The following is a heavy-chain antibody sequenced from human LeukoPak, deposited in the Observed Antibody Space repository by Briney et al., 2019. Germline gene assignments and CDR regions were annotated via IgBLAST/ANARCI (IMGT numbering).Heavy chain of an antibody. V-gene: IGHV5-51*01. Sequence: GESLKISCQDSENSFSNYWIAGVRQMPGKGLEWMGIIYPGDSDTRYSPSFQGQVTISADKSISTAYLQWSSLKASDTAMYYCARLSNYDFWSGYYSGYYYMDVWGKGTTVTVSS. D-gene: IGHD3-3*01. CDR1: ENSFSNYW. J-gene: IGHJ6*03. CDR2: IYPGDSDT. CDR3: ARLSNYDFWSGYYSGYYYMDV.